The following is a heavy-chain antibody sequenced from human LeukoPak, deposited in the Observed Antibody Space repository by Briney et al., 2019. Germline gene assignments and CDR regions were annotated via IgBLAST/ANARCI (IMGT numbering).Heavy chain of an antibody. Sequence: GGSLRLSCAASGFTISSNSMSWVRQAPGKGREWGSSISSRSRYIYYADSVKGRFTISRDNAKNSLYLQMNSLRAEDTAVYYCARAFVAYYGSGSYYSFDYWGQGTLVTVSS. D-gene: IGHD3-10*01. CDR3: ARAFVAYYGSGSYYSFDY. CDR2: ISSRSRYI. J-gene: IGHJ4*02. V-gene: IGHV3-21*01. CDR1: GFTISSNS.